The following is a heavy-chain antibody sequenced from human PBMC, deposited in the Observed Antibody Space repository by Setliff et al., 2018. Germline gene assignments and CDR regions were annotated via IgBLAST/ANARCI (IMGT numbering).Heavy chain of an antibody. J-gene: IGHJ6*02. V-gene: IGHV4-39*01. D-gene: IGHD3-3*01. Sequence: SETLSLTCTVSGGSISSSSYYWGWIRQPPGKGLEWIGSIYYSGSTYYNPSLKSRVTISVDTSKNQFSLKLSSVTAADTAVYYCARRPSGGWSGYPDYGMDVWGQGTTVTVSS. CDR3: ARRPSGGWSGYPDYGMDV. CDR1: GGSISSSSYY. CDR2: IYYSGST.